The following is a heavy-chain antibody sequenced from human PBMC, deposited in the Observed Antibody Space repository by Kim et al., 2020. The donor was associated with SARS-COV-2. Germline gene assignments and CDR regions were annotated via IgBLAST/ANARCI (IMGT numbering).Heavy chain of an antibody. V-gene: IGHV1-69*13. Sequence: SVKVSCKASGDTFGSFDISWVRQAPGQGLEWMGRIIPMVGTPYYAQHLQGRVTITADESTNTAYVELASLTSEDTALYYCARGTPKGFGGITPIWAWGQETLVTVSS. CDR2: IIPMVGTP. CDR1: GDTFGSFD. J-gene: IGHJ5*02. CDR3: ARGTPKGFGGITPIWA. D-gene: IGHD3-16*01.